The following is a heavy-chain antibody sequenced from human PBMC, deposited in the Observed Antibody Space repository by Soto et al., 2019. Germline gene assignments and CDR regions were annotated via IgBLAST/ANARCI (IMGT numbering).Heavy chain of an antibody. V-gene: IGHV3-23*01. D-gene: IGHD3-9*01. CDR3: AKRSLRYFENPRFDP. CDR2: ISGSGGST. Sequence: GGSLRLSCAASGFTFSSYAMSLVRQAPGKGLEWVSAISGSGGSTYYADSVKGRFTISRDNSKNTLYLQMNSLRAEDTAVYYCAKRSLRYFENPRFDPWGQGTLVTVSS. CDR1: GFTFSSYA. J-gene: IGHJ5*02.